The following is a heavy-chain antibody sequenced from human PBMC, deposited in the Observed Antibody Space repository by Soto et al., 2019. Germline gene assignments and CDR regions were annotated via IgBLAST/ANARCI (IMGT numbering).Heavy chain of an antibody. J-gene: IGHJ6*02. CDR1: GGSFSGYY. CDR2: INHSGST. V-gene: IGHV4-34*01. CDR3: ARGGNWNYDYYYYGMDV. Sequence: SLTCAVYGGSFSGYYWSWIRQPPGKGLEWIGEINHSGSTNYNPSLKSRVTISVDTSKNQFSLKLSSVTAADTAVYYCARGGNWNYDYYYYGMDVWGQGTTVTVSS. D-gene: IGHD1-7*01.